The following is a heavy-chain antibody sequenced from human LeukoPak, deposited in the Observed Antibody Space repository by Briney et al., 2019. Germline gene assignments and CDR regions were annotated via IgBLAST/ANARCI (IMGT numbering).Heavy chain of an antibody. CDR3: ARVGRLQYGDYVAFDY. Sequence: PGRSLRLSCAASGFTFSSYAMHWVRQAPGKGLEWVPVISYDGSNKYYADSVKGRFTLSRDNAKNSLYLQMNSLRAEDTAVYYCARVGRLQYGDYVAFDYWGQGALVTVSS. J-gene: IGHJ4*02. D-gene: IGHD4-17*01. V-gene: IGHV3-30-3*01. CDR1: GFTFSSYA. CDR2: ISYDGSNK.